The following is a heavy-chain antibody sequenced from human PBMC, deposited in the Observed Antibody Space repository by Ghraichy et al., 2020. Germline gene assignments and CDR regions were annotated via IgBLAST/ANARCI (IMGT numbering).Heavy chain of an antibody. CDR2: ISTTTTTM. CDR1: GFMFSSYT. D-gene: IGHD6-19*01. J-gene: IGHJ4*02. V-gene: IGHV3-48*02. Sequence: GGSLRLSCAASGFMFSSYTMNWVRQAPGKGLEWVSYISTTTTTMFYADSVRGRFTISRDNAKNSLYLQINSLRDEDTAVYYCARGRGYTSAWYYFDSWGQGTLVTVSS. CDR3: ARGRGYTSAWYYFDS.